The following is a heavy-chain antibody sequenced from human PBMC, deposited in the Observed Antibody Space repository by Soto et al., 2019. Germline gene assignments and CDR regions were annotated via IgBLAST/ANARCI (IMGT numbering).Heavy chain of an antibody. CDR1: GDSISTYY. V-gene: IGHV4-59*01. J-gene: IGHJ5*02. D-gene: IGHD2-8*01. Sequence: QVQLQESGPGLVKPSETLSLTCTVSGDSISTYYWSWIRQPPGKGLEWIGYIYYNGNTNYNTSLKRRVTISVDTSGKQFSLNLGPVTAADTAIYYCARSDRRVLGAWFDPWGQGTLVTVSS. CDR3: ARSDRRVLGAWFDP. CDR2: IYYNGNT.